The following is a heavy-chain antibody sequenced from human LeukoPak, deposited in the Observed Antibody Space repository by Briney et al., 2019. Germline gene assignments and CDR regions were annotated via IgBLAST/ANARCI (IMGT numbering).Heavy chain of an antibody. CDR3: ARGLGSLLGGHAFDI. CDR2: IYHSGST. J-gene: IGHJ3*02. V-gene: IGHV4-30-2*01. D-gene: IGHD1-26*01. Sequence: SRTLCLTCAVSGGTISSGGYSWSCIRQPPGQGLESIGYIYHSGSTYYNPSLKSLVTISVDRSKNQFSLKLSSVTAAGTAVYYCARGLGSLLGGHAFDIWGQGTMATVSS. CDR1: GGTISSGGYS.